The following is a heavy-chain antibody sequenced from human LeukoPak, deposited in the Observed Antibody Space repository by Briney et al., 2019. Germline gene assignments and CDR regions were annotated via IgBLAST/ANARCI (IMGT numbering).Heavy chain of an antibody. CDR2: IKQDGSQE. CDR3: ARGVPYPSWSGPHYSDD. CDR1: GFTLSTYW. J-gene: IGHJ4*02. D-gene: IGHD3-3*01. V-gene: IGHV3-7*01. Sequence: PGGSLRLSCAASGFTLSTYWMSWVRQAPGKGLEWVAHIKQDGSQEYYVDSVRGRFTISRDNAKNSLNLQMNYLRSDDTAVYYCARGVPYPSWSGPHYSDDWGQGIPVTVSS.